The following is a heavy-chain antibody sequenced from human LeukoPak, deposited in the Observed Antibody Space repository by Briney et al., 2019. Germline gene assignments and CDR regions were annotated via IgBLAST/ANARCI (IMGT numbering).Heavy chain of an antibody. D-gene: IGHD2-2*01. CDR3: ARDSGYCSSTSCYWVFDY. CDR1: GFTFSTYW. CDR2: IRQDGGEK. J-gene: IGHJ4*02. Sequence: GGSLRLSCAGSGFTFSTYWMSWVRQAPGKGLEWVANIRQDGGEKYYVDSVKGRFSISRDDARNSLYLQMNRLTAEDTAVYYCARDSGYCSSTSCYWVFDYWGQGTLVTVSS. V-gene: IGHV3-7*01.